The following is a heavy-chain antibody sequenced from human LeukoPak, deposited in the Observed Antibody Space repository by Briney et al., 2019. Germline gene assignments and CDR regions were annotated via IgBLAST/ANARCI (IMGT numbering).Heavy chain of an antibody. CDR1: GGSISSSPYY. J-gene: IGHJ3*02. CDR3: ARLWPNDDAFDI. Sequence: SETLSLTCTVSGGSISSSPYYWGWIRQPPGKGLEWVGSIYYGGTTYYNPSLKSRVTISVDTSKKQFSLKLSSVTAADTAVYYRARLWPNDDAFDIWGQGTMVTVSS. V-gene: IGHV4-39*01. CDR2: IYYGGTT.